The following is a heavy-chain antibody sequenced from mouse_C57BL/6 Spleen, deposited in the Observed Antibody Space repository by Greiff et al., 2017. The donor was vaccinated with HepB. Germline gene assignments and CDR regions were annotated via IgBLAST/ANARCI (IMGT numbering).Heavy chain of an antibody. CDR2: INPYNGGT. Sequence: EVKLQQSGPVLVKPGASVKMSCKASGYTFTDYYMNWVKQSHGKSLEWIGVINPYNGGTSYNQKFKGKATLTVDKSSSTAYMELNSLTSEDSAVYYCARSGVLYFDYWGQGTTLTVSS. V-gene: IGHV1-19*01. CDR1: GYTFTDYY. J-gene: IGHJ2*01. D-gene: IGHD4-1*01. CDR3: ARSGVLYFDY.